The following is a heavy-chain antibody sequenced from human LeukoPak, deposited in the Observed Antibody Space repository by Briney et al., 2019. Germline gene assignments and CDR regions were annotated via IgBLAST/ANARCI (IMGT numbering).Heavy chain of an antibody. Sequence: PSETLSLTCTVSGGSISSYYWSWIRQPPGKGLEWSGYIYYSGSTNYNPSLKSRVTISVDTSKNQFSLKLSSVTAADTAVYFCARDPQYSSSSDAFDIWGQGTMVTVSS. CDR1: GGSISSYY. J-gene: IGHJ3*02. D-gene: IGHD6-13*01. CDR3: ARDPQYSSSSDAFDI. V-gene: IGHV4-59*01. CDR2: IYYSGST.